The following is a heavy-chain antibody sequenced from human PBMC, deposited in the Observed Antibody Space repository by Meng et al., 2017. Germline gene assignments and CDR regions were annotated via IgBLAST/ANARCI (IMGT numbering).Heavy chain of an antibody. CDR3: AQTTVTTYSEYFQH. CDR2: ISAYNGNT. V-gene: IGHV1-18*01. D-gene: IGHD4-11*01. J-gene: IGHJ1*01. CDR1: GYHFTSYG. Sequence: HVQRVHGGGEVKKPGASFNVSVKASGYHFTSYGISWVRQAPGQGLEWMGWISAYNGNTNYAQKLQGRVTMTTDTSTSTAYMELRSLRSDDTAVYYCAQTTVTTYSEYFQHWGQGTLVTVSS.